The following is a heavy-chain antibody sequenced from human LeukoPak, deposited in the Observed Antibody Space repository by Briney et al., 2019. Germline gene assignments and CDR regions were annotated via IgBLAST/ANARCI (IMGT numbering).Heavy chain of an antibody. J-gene: IGHJ4*02. CDR2: IYYSGST. Sequence: SETLSLTCTVSGGSISSYYWSWIRQPPGKGLEWIGYIYYSGSTNYNPSLKSRVTISVDTSKNQFSLKLSSVTAADTAVYYCARATSVYYYGYYFDYWGQGTLVTVSS. CDR1: GGSISSYY. CDR3: ARATSVYYYGYYFDY. D-gene: IGHD3-10*01. V-gene: IGHV4-59*01.